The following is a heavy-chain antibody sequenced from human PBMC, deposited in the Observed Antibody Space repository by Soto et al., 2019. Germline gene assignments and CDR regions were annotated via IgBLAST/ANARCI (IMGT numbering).Heavy chain of an antibody. V-gene: IGHV3-11*01. CDR2: ISSSGSTI. D-gene: IGHD2-15*01. CDR3: ARDAWIVVVVAARPNWFDP. Sequence: QVQLVESGGGLVKPGGSLRLSCAASGFTFSDYYMSWIRQAPGKGLEWVSYISSSGSTIYYADSVKGRFTISRNNAKNSLYLLMNSLRAEDTAVYYCARDAWIVVVVAARPNWFDPWGQGTLVTVSS. CDR1: GFTFSDYY. J-gene: IGHJ5*02.